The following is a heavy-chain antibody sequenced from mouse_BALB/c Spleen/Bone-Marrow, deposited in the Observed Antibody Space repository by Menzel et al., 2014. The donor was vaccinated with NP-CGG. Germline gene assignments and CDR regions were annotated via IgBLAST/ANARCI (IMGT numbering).Heavy chain of an antibody. Sequence: EVQRVESGGGLVQPGGSLRLSCATSGFTFTGNYMTWVRQPPGKALEWLGFIRNKANGYTTEYSASVKGRFTISRDNSQSILYLQMNTLRAEDSATYYCARDSDWFAYWGQGTLVTVSA. CDR1: GFTFTGNY. CDR2: IRNKANGYTT. J-gene: IGHJ3*01. CDR3: ARDSDWFAY. V-gene: IGHV7-3*02.